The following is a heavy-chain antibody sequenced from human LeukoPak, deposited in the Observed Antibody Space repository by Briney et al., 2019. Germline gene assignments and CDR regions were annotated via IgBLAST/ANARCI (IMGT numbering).Heavy chain of an antibody. CDR1: GYTFTSYG. V-gene: IGHV1-18*01. CDR2: ISAYNGNT. CDR3: ARDPSYGSGSYYGY. J-gene: IGHJ4*02. D-gene: IGHD3-10*01. Sequence: ASAKVSCKASGYTFTSYGISWVRRAPGQGLEWMGWISAYNGNTNYAQKLQGRVTMTTDTSTSTAYMELRSLRSDDTAVYYCARDPSYGSGSYYGYWGQGTLVTVSS.